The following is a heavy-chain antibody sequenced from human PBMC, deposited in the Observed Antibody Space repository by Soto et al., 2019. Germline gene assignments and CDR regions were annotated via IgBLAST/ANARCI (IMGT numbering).Heavy chain of an antibody. CDR3: ARRDTVSTWDD. D-gene: IGHD4-17*01. J-gene: IGHJ4*02. Sequence: ASVKVSCKASGYTFTNYAIHWVRQAPGQRLEWMGWINSGNGNTKYSQKFQGRVTITRDTSTTSAYMELSSLRSEDTAVYYCARRDTVSTWDDWGQGTLVTVSS. CDR1: GYTFTNYA. V-gene: IGHV1-3*01. CDR2: INSGNGNT.